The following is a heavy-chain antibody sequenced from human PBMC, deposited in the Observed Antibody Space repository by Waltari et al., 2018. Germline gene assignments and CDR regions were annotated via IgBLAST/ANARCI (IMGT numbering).Heavy chain of an antibody. V-gene: IGHV4-59*01. D-gene: IGHD3-3*01. CDR3: ASIRFLEWPFDY. CDR2: IYYSGST. J-gene: IGHJ4*02. Sequence: QVQLQESGPGLVKPSETLSLTCTVSGGSISSYYWSWIRQPPGKGLEWIGYIYYSGSTNYNPSLKSRVTISVDTSKNQFSLKLSSVTAADTAVYYCASIRFLEWPFDYWGQGTLVTVSS. CDR1: GGSISSYY.